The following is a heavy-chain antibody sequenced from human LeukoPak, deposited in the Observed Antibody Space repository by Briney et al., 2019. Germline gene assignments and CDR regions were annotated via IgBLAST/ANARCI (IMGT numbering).Heavy chain of an antibody. D-gene: IGHD3-3*01. CDR2: IYYSGST. V-gene: IGHV4-61*01. J-gene: IGHJ4*02. CDR1: GGSVSSGSYY. Sequence: SETLSLTCTVSGGSVSSGSYYWSWIRQPPGKGLEWIGYIYYSGSTNYDPSLKSRVAISVDTSKNQFSLKLTSVTAADTAVYYCARGFYYFDDWGQGTLVTVSP. CDR3: ARGFYYFDD.